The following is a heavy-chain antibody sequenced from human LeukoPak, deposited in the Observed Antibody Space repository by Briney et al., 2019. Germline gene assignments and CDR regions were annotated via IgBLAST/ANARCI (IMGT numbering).Heavy chain of an antibody. CDR3: ATEKGDSPDY. Sequence: GGSLRLSCAASGFTFIRFAMAWVRQAPGKGLEWVSGISGSGANTYYADSVKGRFTISRDNSKNTLYPQMNSLRADDTAVYYCATEKGDSPDYWGQGTLVTVSS. D-gene: IGHD2-21*01. CDR1: GFTFIRFA. J-gene: IGHJ4*02. CDR2: ISGSGANT. V-gene: IGHV3-23*01.